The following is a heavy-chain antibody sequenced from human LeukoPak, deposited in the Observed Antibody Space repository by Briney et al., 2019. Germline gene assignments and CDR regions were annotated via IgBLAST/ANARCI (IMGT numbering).Heavy chain of an antibody. CDR3: ARVKPRWCSGGSCYYFDY. D-gene: IGHD2-15*01. J-gene: IGHJ4*02. CDR2: INHSGST. Sequence: SETLSLTCAVYGGSFSGYYWSWIRQPPGKGLEWIGEINHSGSTNYNPSLKSRVTISVDTSKNQFSLKLSSVTAADTAVYYCARVKPRWCSGGSCYYFDYWGQGTLVTVSS. V-gene: IGHV4-34*01. CDR1: GGSFSGYY.